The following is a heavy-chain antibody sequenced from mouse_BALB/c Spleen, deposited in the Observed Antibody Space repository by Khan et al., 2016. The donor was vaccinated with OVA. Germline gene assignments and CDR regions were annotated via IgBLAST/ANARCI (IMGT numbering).Heavy chain of an antibody. Sequence: QVQLKESGPGLVAPSQSLSITCTISGFSLTSYGVHWVRQPPGKGLEWLVVIWSDGHTTYNSALKSRLSISKDNSKSQVFLKMKSLQTDDTAMYYCARHGYYGNYGPYVDVWGAGTTVTVSS. CDR2: IWSDGHT. D-gene: IGHD2-1*01. V-gene: IGHV2-6-1*01. J-gene: IGHJ1*01. CDR1: GFSLTSYG. CDR3: ARHGYYGNYGPYVDV.